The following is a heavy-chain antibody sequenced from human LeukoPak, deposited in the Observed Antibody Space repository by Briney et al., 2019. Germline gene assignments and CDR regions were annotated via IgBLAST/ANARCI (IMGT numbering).Heavy chain of an antibody. V-gene: IGHV3-23*01. J-gene: IGHJ4*02. CDR2: ISDSGGST. D-gene: IGHD6-19*01. Sequence: GGSLRLSCAASGFTFSSYEMSWVRQAPGKGLEWVSGISDSGGSTYYADSVKGRFTISRDNSENTLYLQMNSLRAEDTALYYCSNGRTSSGTLQHDYWGQGTLVTVSS. CDR3: SNGRTSSGTLQHDY. CDR1: GFTFSSYE.